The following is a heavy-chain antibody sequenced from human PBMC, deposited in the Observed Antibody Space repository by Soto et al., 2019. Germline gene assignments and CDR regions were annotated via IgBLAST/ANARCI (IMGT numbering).Heavy chain of an antibody. D-gene: IGHD6-19*01. V-gene: IGHV4-59*01. J-gene: IGHJ6*02. CDR3: ARESSSGWYGMDV. CDR1: GGSTSHYY. CDR2: IFYSGST. Sequence: PSETLSLTCTVSGGSTSHYYWNWIRQPPGKGLEWIGYIFYSGSTNCNPSLKSRVTISVDPSKNQFSLSLSSVTTADTAIYYCARESSSGWYGMDVWGQGITVTVSS.